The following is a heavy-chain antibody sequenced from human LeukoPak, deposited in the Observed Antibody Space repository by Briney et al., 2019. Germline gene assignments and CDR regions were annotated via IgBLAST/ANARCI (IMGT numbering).Heavy chain of an antibody. V-gene: IGHV4-59*01. Sequence: PSETLSLTCTVSGGSISSYYWSWIRQPPAAGMEWIGYIYYSGSTNYNPSLKSRVTISVDTSTNQFSLKLSSVTAADTAVYYCARWGDGDYYSDYWGQGTLVTVSS. CDR2: IYYSGST. CDR1: GGSISSYY. J-gene: IGHJ4*02. D-gene: IGHD4-17*01. CDR3: ARWGDGDYYSDY.